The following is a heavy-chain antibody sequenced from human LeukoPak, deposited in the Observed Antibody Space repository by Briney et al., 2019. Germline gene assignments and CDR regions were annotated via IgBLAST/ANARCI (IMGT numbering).Heavy chain of an antibody. CDR3: ARQRYSGSYCGVQWDAFDI. V-gene: IGHV4-39*01. J-gene: IGHJ3*02. Sequence: PSETLSLTCTVSGGSISSSSYYWGWIRQPPGKGLEWLGSIYYSGGTYYNPSLKSRVTISVDTSKNQFSLKLSSVTAADTAVFYCARQRYSGSYCGVQWDAFDIWGQGTMVTVSS. D-gene: IGHD1-26*01. CDR2: IYYSGGT. CDR1: GGSISSSSYY.